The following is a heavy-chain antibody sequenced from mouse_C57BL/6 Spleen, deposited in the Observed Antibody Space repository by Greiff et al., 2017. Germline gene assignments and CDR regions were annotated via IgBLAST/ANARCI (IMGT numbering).Heavy chain of an antibody. V-gene: IGHV10-1*01. Sequence: EAGGGLVQPKGSLKLSCAASGFSFNTYAMNWVRQAPGKGLEWVARIRSKSNNYATYYADSVKDRFTISRDDSESMLYLQMNNLKTEDTAMYYCVRHKGYDSSWCAYWGQGTLVTVSA. CDR1: GFSFNTYA. D-gene: IGHD2-4*01. CDR3: VRHKGYDSSWCAY. J-gene: IGHJ3*01. CDR2: IRSKSNNYAT.